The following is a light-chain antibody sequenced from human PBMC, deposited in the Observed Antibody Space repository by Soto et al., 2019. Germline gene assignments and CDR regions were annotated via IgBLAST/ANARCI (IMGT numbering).Light chain of an antibody. CDR1: QSVSSS. CDR3: QQYGSSPIT. J-gene: IGKJ5*01. CDR2: GAS. Sequence: EIVMTQSPATLSVSPGERATLSCRASQSVSSSLAWYQQKPGQAPRLLIYGASTRATGVPARFSGSGSGTEFTLTISRLEPEDFAVYYCQQYGSSPITFGQGTRLEIK. V-gene: IGKV3-15*01.